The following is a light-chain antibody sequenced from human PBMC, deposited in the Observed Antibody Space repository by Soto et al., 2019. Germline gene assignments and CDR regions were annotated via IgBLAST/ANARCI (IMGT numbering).Light chain of an antibody. CDR2: DAS. CDR1: QSVSNY. Sequence: EIVLTQSPASLCLSPGERATLSCRASQSVSNYLAWYQHKPGQAPRLLIYDASNRATGIPARFSGSGSGTDFTLTISSLEPEDFAVYYCQQRTDWPLFGPGTKVDIK. V-gene: IGKV3-11*01. CDR3: QQRTDWPL. J-gene: IGKJ3*01.